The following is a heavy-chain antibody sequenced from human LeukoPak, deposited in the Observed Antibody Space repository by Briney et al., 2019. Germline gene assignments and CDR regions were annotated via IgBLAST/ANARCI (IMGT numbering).Heavy chain of an antibody. Sequence: PSETLSLTCAVYGGSFSGYYWSWVRQPPGKGLEWIGEINHSGSTNHNPSLKSRVTISVDKSKNQFSLKLSSVTAADTAVYYCASLITMVRDRRGGDWFDPWGQGTLVTVSS. CDR1: GGSFSGYY. J-gene: IGHJ5*02. CDR2: INHSGST. CDR3: ASLITMVRDRRGGDWFDP. D-gene: IGHD3-10*01. V-gene: IGHV4-34*01.